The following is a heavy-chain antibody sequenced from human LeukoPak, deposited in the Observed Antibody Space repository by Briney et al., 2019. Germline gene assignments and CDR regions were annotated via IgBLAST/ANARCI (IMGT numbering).Heavy chain of an antibody. J-gene: IGHJ4*02. CDR2: INQDGTEK. CDR1: GFTFTTYW. Sequence: GGSLRLSCAASGFTFTTYWMSWVRQFPGKGLEWVANINQDGTEKYYVDSVKGRFTISRDNAKNTLYLQMNSLRAEDTAVYYCAKGYDSSAYSYFDYWGQGTLVTVSS. CDR3: AKGYDSSAYSYFDY. V-gene: IGHV3-7*03. D-gene: IGHD3-22*01.